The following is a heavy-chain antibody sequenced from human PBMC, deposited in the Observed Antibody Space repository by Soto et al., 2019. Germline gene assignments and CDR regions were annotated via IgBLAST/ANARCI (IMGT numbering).Heavy chain of an antibody. V-gene: IGHV4-39*01. D-gene: IGHD3-10*01. Sequence: SSETLSLTCTVSGGSISRSSYYWGWIRQPPGKGLEWIGSIYYSGSTYYNPSLKSRVTISVDTSKNQFSLKLSSMTAADAAVYYCATHQGYYGSGSYCFDYWGLGTQVTVSS. CDR1: GGSISRSSYY. CDR2: IYYSGST. J-gene: IGHJ4*02. CDR3: ATHQGYYGSGSYCFDY.